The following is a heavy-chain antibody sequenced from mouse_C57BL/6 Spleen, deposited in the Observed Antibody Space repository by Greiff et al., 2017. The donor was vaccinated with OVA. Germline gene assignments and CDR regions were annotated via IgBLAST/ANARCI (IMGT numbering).Heavy chain of an antibody. CDR2: ISAGGSYT. J-gene: IGHJ4*01. D-gene: IGHD2-4*01. CDR3: ARALYDYDEGYAMDY. V-gene: IGHV5-4*03. CDR1: GFTFSSYA. Sequence: EVMLVESGGGLVKPGGSLKLSCAASGFTFSSYAMSWVRQTPEKRLEWVATISAGGSYTYYPDNVKGRFTISRDNAKNNLYLQMSHLKSEDTAMYYCARALYDYDEGYAMDYWGQGTSVTVSS.